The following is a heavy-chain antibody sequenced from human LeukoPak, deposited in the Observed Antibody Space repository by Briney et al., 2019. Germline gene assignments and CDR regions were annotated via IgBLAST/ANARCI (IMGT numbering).Heavy chain of an antibody. CDR1: GFTFSTFG. Sequence: GGSLRLSCAASGFTFSTFGMNWVRQAPDKGLEWVAFIQYDDSIEYYADSVKGRFTISRDNSKNTLYLQMNSLRGDDTAVYYCAKDQGVVGSYVYWGHGTLVTVSS. J-gene: IGHJ4*01. D-gene: IGHD2-21*01. CDR2: IQYDDSIE. CDR3: AKDQGVVGSYVY. V-gene: IGHV3-30*02.